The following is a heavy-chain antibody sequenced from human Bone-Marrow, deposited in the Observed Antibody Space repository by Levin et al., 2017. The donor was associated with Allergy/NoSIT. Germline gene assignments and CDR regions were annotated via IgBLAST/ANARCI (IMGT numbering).Heavy chain of an antibody. J-gene: IGHJ1*01. Sequence: GGSLRLSCAASGFTFSDYYMNWIRQAPGKGLEWVSYISNRGGTIEYADPVKGRFTISRDNFKNTLYVQMNSVRPEDTAVYYCARGTTVTTDSAEYFQQWGQGTPVTVSS. CDR2: ISNRGGTI. CDR3: ARGTTVTTDSAEYFQQ. D-gene: IGHD4-11*01. CDR1: GFTFSDYY. V-gene: IGHV3-11*04.